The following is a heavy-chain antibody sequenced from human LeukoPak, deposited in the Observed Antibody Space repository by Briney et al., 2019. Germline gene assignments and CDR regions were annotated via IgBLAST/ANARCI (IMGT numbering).Heavy chain of an antibody. CDR1: GYTLTELS. V-gene: IGHV1-24*01. Sequence: ASAKVSCKVSGYTLTELSMHWVRHAPGKRREWMGGFDPEDGEAIYAQKFQGRVTMTEDTSTDTAYMELRSLRSEDTAVYYWATEGYCSSTSCYTNRLDPWGQGTLVTVSS. CDR2: FDPEDGEA. CDR3: ATEGYCSSTSCYTNRLDP. D-gene: IGHD2-2*02. J-gene: IGHJ5*02.